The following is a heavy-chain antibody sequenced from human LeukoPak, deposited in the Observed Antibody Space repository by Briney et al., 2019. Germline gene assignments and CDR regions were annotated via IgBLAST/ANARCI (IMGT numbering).Heavy chain of an antibody. CDR2: FDPEDGET. D-gene: IGHD3-22*01. J-gene: IGHJ4*02. CDR1: GYTLTELS. V-gene: IGHV1-24*01. CDR3: ATAVVDDSSGYYYFDY. Sequence: GASVKVSCKVSGYTLTELSMHWVRQAPGKGLEWMGGFDPEDGETIYAQKFQGRVTMTEDTSTDTAYMELSSLRSEDTAVYYCATAVVDDSSGYYYFDYWGQGTLVTVSS.